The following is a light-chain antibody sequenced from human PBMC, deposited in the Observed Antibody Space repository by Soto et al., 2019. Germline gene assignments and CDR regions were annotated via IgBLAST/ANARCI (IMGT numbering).Light chain of an antibody. J-gene: IGLJ1*01. Sequence: QSALTQPRSVSGSPGQSVTISCTGTSSDVGDYKYVSWYRQHPGKAPKLMIYDISERPSGVPDRFSGSKSANTASLTISGLQAEDEADYYCCSYAGSYSYVFGTGTKLTVL. CDR1: SSDVGDYKY. CDR3: CSYAGSYSYV. V-gene: IGLV2-11*01. CDR2: DIS.